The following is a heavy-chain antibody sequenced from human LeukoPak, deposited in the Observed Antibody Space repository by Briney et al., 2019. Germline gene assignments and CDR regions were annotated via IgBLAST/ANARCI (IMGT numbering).Heavy chain of an antibody. Sequence: GESLKISCKGSGYSFTIYWIAWVRQMPGKGLEWMGIIYPGDSDTRYSPSFQGQVTIPVDESISTAYLQWSSLKASDTAMYYCARASSPRIAARYFDHWGQGTLVSVSS. CDR3: ARASSPRIAARYFDH. D-gene: IGHD6-6*01. CDR2: IYPGDSDT. J-gene: IGHJ4*02. CDR1: GYSFTIYW. V-gene: IGHV5-51*01.